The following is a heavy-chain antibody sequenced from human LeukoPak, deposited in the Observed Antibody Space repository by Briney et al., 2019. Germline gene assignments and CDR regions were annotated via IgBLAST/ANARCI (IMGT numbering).Heavy chain of an antibody. CDR1: GYTFTSSG. V-gene: IGHV1-46*01. CDR2: ISPSGGTT. Sequence: ASVKVSCRASGYTFTSSGISWVRQAPGHGLEWMGIISPSGGTTSYAQEFQGRVTMTRDTSTSTVYMELSSLRSEDTAVHYCGRVTLYAFDIWGQGTMVTVSS. CDR3: GRVTLYAFDI. D-gene: IGHD4-23*01. J-gene: IGHJ3*02.